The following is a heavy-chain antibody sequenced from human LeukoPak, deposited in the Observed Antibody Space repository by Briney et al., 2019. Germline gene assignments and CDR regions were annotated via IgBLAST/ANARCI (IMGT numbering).Heavy chain of an antibody. V-gene: IGHV4-31*03. Sequence: PSETLSLTCTVSGGSISSGGYSWSWIRQHPGKGLEWIGYIYYSGSTYYNPSLKSRVTISVDTSKNQFSLKLSSVTAADTAVYYCARGSSVSFQHWGQGTLVTVSS. CDR3: ARGSSVSFQH. CDR2: IYYSGST. D-gene: IGHD2-2*01. CDR1: GGSISSGGYS. J-gene: IGHJ1*01.